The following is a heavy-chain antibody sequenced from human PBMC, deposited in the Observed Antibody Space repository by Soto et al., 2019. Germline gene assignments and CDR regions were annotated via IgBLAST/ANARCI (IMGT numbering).Heavy chain of an antibody. CDR1: GFTFSSYS. Sequence: EVQLVESGGGLVKPGGSLRLSCAASGFTFSSYSMNWVRQAPGKGLEWVSSISSSSSYIYYADSVKGRFTISRDNAKNSLYLQMNSLRAEDTAVYYCARDPPSGWYNVPYYYGMDVWGQGTTVTVSS. V-gene: IGHV3-21*01. D-gene: IGHD6-19*01. J-gene: IGHJ6*02. CDR2: ISSSSSYI. CDR3: ARDPPSGWYNVPYYYGMDV.